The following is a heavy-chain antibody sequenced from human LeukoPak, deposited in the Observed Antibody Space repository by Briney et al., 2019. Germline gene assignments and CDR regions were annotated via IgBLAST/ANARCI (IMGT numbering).Heavy chain of an antibody. D-gene: IGHD2-15*01. Sequence: SETLSLTCTVSGGSISSGDYYWSWIRQPPGKGLEWIGYIYYSGSTYYNPSLKSRVTISVDTSKNQFSLKLSSVTAADTAVYYCARDLCSGGSCYIFDYWGQGTLVTVSS. CDR3: ARDLCSGGSCYIFDY. V-gene: IGHV4-30-4*01. CDR1: GGSISSGDYY. CDR2: IYYSGST. J-gene: IGHJ4*02.